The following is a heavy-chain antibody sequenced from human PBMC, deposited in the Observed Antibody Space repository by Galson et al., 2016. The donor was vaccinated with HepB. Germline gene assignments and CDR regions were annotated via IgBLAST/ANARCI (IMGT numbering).Heavy chain of an antibody. CDR2: IYHSGST. Sequence: SETLSLTCTVSGGSVNSGTYYWNWIRQPPGKGLEWIGFIYHSGSTNYNPSLKSGVTISLDTSKKHIYLRLSSVTAADTAVYYCTRDGGSGWFRGNAFDIWGQGRMVTVSS. V-gene: IGHV4-61*03. CDR1: GGSVNSGTYY. J-gene: IGHJ3*02. CDR3: TRDGGSGWFRGNAFDI. D-gene: IGHD6-19*01.